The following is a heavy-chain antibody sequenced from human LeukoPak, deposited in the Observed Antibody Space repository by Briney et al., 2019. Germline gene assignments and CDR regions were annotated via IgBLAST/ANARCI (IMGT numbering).Heavy chain of an antibody. Sequence: SGGSLRLSCAASGFTFSSQWMHWVRQAPGKGVVWVSRINGEGRSTSYADSVKGRFTISRDNAKNTLYLQMNSQRADDTAVYYCAREPHSDYSDHTDAFDIWGQGTMVTVSS. CDR3: AREPHSDYSDHTDAFDI. CDR1: GFTFSSQW. D-gene: IGHD4-17*01. V-gene: IGHV3-74*01. CDR2: INGEGRST. J-gene: IGHJ3*02.